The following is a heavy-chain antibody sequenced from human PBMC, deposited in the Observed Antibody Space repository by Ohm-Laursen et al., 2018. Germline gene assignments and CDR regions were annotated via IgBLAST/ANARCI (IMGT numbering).Heavy chain of an antibody. J-gene: IGHJ4*02. V-gene: IGHV3-15*01. CDR1: GFSLSRYS. CDR3: TTVASAWYTVY. Sequence: GSLRLFCTASGFSLSRYSVNWVRQAPGKRLEWVGRIKSTASGGTTDYAAPVKGRLTISRDDSKNTLYLQMNSLKPEDTAIYYCTTVASAWYTVYWGQGTLVTVSS. D-gene: IGHD2-2*02. CDR2: IKSTASGGTT.